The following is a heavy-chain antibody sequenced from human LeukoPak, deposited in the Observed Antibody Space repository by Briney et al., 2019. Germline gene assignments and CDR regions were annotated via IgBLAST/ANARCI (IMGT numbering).Heavy chain of an antibody. Sequence: GGSLRLSCAASGFTVSSNYMSWVRQAPGKGLEWVSVIYSGGSTYYADSVKGRFTISRDNSKNTLYLQMNSLRAEDTAVYYCARDQTYDSSGLDPWGQGTLVTVSS. V-gene: IGHV3-66*01. J-gene: IGHJ5*02. CDR1: GFTVSSNY. CDR3: ARDQTYDSSGLDP. D-gene: IGHD3-22*01. CDR2: IYSGGST.